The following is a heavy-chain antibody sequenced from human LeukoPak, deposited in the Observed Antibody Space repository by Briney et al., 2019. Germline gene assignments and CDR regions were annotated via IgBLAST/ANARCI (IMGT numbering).Heavy chain of an antibody. CDR1: GGSISSGDYY. V-gene: IGHV4-39*07. J-gene: IGHJ4*02. CDR3: ARDQLAYGFG. D-gene: IGHD2-21*01. Sequence: SETLSLTCTVSGGSISSGDYYWSWIRQPPGKGLEWIGSIYYSGSTYYNPSLKSRVTISVDTSKNQFSLKLSSVTAADTAVYYCARDQLAYGFGWGQGTLVTVSS. CDR2: IYYSGST.